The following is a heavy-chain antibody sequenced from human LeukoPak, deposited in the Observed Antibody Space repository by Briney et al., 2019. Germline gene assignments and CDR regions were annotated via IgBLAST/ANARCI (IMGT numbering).Heavy chain of an antibody. CDR3: AKDGDGYHN. J-gene: IGHJ4*02. Sequence: GGSLRLSCVASGFTFSRDWMSWVRQAPGEGLEWVANIKEDGSAQYYADSVKGRFTISRDNTKNSLYLQMNSLTAEDTAMYYCAKDGDGYHNWGQGALVTVSS. CDR1: GFTFSRDW. V-gene: IGHV3-7*01. D-gene: IGHD3-9*01. CDR2: IKEDGSAQ.